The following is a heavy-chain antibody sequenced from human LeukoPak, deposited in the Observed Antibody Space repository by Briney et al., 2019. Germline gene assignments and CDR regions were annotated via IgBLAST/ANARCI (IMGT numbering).Heavy chain of an antibody. CDR3: AKGISGYSYGIDY. CDR2: ISGSGGST. J-gene: IGHJ4*02. CDR1: GFTFSSYA. D-gene: IGHD5-18*01. V-gene: IGHV3-23*01. Sequence: GGSLRLSCAASGFTFSSYAMSWVRQAPGKGLEWVSAISGSGGSTYYADSVKGRFTISRDSSKNTLYLQMNSLRAEDTAVYYCAKGISGYSYGIDYWGQGTLVTVSS.